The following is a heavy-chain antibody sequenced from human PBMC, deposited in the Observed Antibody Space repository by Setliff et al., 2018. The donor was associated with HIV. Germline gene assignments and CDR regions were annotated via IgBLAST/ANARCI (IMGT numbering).Heavy chain of an antibody. J-gene: IGHJ4*02. CDR2: INSAERT. CDR3: APVRDGYNYFFDY. Sequence: GGSLRLSCAASGFSFSNYAMTWVRQAPGKGLEWVSTINSAERTFYAKSVKGRFTISRDNSKSTLYLQVSSLRAADTAVYYCAPVRDGYNYFFDYWGQGTLVTVSS. CDR1: GFSFSNYA. V-gene: IGHV3-23*01. D-gene: IGHD5-12*01.